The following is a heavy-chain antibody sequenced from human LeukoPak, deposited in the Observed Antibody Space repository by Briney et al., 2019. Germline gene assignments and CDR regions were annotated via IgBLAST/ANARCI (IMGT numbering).Heavy chain of an antibody. CDR1: GFTFSGSA. J-gene: IGHJ4*02. D-gene: IGHD6-13*01. Sequence: GGSPRLSCAASGFTFSGSAMHWVRQASGKGLEWVGRIRSKANSYATAYAASVKGRFTISRDDSKNTAYLQMNSLKTEDTAVYYCTRHQDSSSFIRDYWGQGTLVTVSS. CDR2: IRSKANSYAT. CDR3: TRHQDSSSFIRDY. V-gene: IGHV3-73*01.